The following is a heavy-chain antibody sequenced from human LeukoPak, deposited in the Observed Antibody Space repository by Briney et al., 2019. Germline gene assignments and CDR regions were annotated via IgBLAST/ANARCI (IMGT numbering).Heavy chain of an antibody. CDR3: AFTTGIAAAGTWNYFDY. V-gene: IGHV3-30*04. Sequence: GGSLRLSCAASGFTFSSYAMHWVRQAPGKGLEWVAVISYDGSNKYYADSVKGRFTISRDNSKNTLYLQMNSLGAEDTAVYYCAFTTGIAAAGTWNYFDYWGQGTLVTVSS. CDR1: GFTFSSYA. D-gene: IGHD6-13*01. CDR2: ISYDGSNK. J-gene: IGHJ4*02.